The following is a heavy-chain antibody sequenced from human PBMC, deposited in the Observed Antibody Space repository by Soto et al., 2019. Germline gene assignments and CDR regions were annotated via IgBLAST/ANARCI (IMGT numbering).Heavy chain of an antibody. CDR2: IYYSGST. CDR1: GGSISSYY. CDR3: ARHGYYYGSGSHNWFDP. V-gene: IGHV4-59*08. Sequence: SATLSLTCTVSGGSISSYYWSWIRQPPGKGLEWIGYIYYSGSTNYNPSLKSRVTISVDTSRNQFSLKLSSVTAADTAVYYCARHGYYYGSGSHNWFDPWGQGTLVTVSS. J-gene: IGHJ5*02. D-gene: IGHD3-10*01.